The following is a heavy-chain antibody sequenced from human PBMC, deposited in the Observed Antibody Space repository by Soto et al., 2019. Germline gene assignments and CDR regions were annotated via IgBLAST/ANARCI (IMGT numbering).Heavy chain of an antibody. J-gene: IGHJ4*02. CDR1: GGSVSSGSYY. D-gene: IGHD5-12*01. CDR3: AREGNLGRWLQPLDF. CDR2: IYYSVST. V-gene: IGHV4-61*01. Sequence: SETLSLTCTVSGGSVSSGSYYWSWIRQPPGKGLEWIGCIYYSVSTNYNPSLKSRVTISVDTSKNQFSLKLISVTAADTAIYFCAREGNLGRWLQPLDFWGQGTLVTVSS.